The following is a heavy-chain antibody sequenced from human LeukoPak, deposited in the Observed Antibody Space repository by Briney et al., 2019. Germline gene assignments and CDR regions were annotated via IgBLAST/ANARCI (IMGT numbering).Heavy chain of an antibody. Sequence: GGSLRLSCVTSTLTFSTYWMSWVRQAPGKGLEWVANMKEDGSEIYYVDSVKGRFTISRDNGKNSLYLQMNDLRVEDTAVYYCARDRTMTADYWGRGTLVTVSS. CDR2: MKEDGSEI. CDR1: TLTFSTYW. D-gene: IGHD3-22*01. CDR3: ARDRTMTADY. J-gene: IGHJ4*02. V-gene: IGHV3-7*01.